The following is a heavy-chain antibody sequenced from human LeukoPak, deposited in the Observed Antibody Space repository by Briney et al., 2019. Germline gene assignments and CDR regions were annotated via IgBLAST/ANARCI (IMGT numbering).Heavy chain of an antibody. V-gene: IGHV3-9*01. D-gene: IGHD6-13*01. CDR2: ISWNSGSI. CDR3: AKHSSSWLSGYFQH. CDR1: GFTFDDYA. Sequence: GGSLRLSCAASGFTFDDYAMHWVRQAPGKGLEWVPGISWNSGSIGYADSVKGRFTISRDNAKNSLYLQMNNLRAEDTAFYYCAKHSSSWLSGYFQHWGQGTLVTVSS. J-gene: IGHJ1*01.